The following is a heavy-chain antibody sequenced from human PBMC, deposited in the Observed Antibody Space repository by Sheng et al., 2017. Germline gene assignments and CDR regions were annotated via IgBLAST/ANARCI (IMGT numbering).Heavy chain of an antibody. V-gene: IGHV4-39*07. D-gene: IGHD3-3*01. CDR1: GGSISSSSYY. Sequence: QLQLQESGPGLVKPSETLSLTCTVSGGSISSSSYYWGWIRQPPGKGLEWIGSIYYSGSTYYNPSLKSRVTISVDTSKNQFSLKLSSVTAADTAVYYCARGGGNSVFGYYYYMDVWGQGTTVTVSS. CDR2: IYYSGST. J-gene: IGHJ6*03. CDR3: ARGGGNSVFGYYYYMDV.